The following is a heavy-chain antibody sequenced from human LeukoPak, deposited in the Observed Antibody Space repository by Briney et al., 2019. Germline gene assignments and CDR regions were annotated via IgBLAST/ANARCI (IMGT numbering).Heavy chain of an antibody. CDR1: GYTFTSYA. CDR2: INAGNGNT. Sequence: ASVKVSCKASGYTFTSYAMHWVRQAPGQRLEWMGWINAGNGNTKYSQKFQGRVTITRDTSASTAYMELSSLRSEDTAVYFFERKTEYDILTGYLDYWGQGTLVTVSS. V-gene: IGHV1-3*01. J-gene: IGHJ4*02. D-gene: IGHD3-9*01. CDR3: ERKTEYDILTGYLDY.